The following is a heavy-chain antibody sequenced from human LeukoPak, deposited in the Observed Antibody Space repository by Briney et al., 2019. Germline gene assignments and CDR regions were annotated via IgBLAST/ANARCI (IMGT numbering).Heavy chain of an antibody. CDR2: IDPNNGDT. J-gene: IGHJ3*02. CDR1: GHTFTDFY. V-gene: IGHV1-2*02. CDR3: AANVETGRGDFDI. Sequence: ASDNVSCKASGHTFTDFYIQWVRQAPGQGLDWLAWIDPNNGDTDYAQKFQGRVTMTRDTSMDTAYMQVTGLRYDDTAVYYCAANVETGRGDFDIWGQGTLVTVSS. D-gene: IGHD1-14*01.